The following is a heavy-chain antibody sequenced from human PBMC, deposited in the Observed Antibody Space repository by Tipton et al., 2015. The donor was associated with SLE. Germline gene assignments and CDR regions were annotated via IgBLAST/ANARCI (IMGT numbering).Heavy chain of an antibody. J-gene: IGHJ5*01. Sequence: QSGAEVKKPGASVKFSCEASGNTFSSDYINWVRQAPGQGLEWIGIINPSGESTNSARKLQDRVILTRDTATSTVYMELRSLRSEDTAVYYCARGAANQWLFNWFDSWGQGTLVTVSS. CDR2: INPSGEST. V-gene: IGHV1-46*04. CDR3: ARGAANQWLFNWFDS. CDR1: GNTFSSDY. D-gene: IGHD6-19*01.